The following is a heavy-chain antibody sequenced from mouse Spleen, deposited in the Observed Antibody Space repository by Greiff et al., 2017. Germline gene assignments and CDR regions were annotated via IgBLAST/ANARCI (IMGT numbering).Heavy chain of an antibody. CDR2: ISNGGGST. CDR3: ARLRDWYFDV. J-gene: IGHJ1*01. V-gene: IGHV5-12*02. Sequence: EVNVVESGGGLVQPGGSLKLSCATSGFTFSDYYMYWVRQTPEKRLEWVAYISNGGGSTYYPDTVKGRFTISRDNAKNTLYLQMSRLKSEDTAMYYCARLRDWYFDVWGAGTTVTVSS. CDR1: GFTFSDYY.